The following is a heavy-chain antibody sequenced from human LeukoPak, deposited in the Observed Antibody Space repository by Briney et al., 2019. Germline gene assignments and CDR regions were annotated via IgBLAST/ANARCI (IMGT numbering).Heavy chain of an antibody. D-gene: IGHD6-19*01. CDR1: GGSISSYY. J-gene: IGHJ4*02. Sequence: SETLSLTCTVSGGSISSYYWSWIRQPPGKGLEWIGYIYYSGSTYYNPSLKSRVTISVDTSKDQFSLKLSSVTAADTAVYYCARTAVAGTLYWGQGTLVTVSS. CDR3: ARTAVAGTLY. CDR2: IYYSGST. V-gene: IGHV4-59*04.